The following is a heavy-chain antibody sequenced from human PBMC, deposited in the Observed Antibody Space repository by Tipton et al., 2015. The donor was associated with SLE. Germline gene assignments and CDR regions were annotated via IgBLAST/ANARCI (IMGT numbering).Heavy chain of an antibody. V-gene: IGHV4-4*07. Sequence: TLSLTCTISGDSISCCYWNWIRQSAGKGLEWIGRIYASGSTNYNPSLKSRVTMSVDTSKNQFSLKMTSVTAADAAVYYCARDDPDNSGVFDYWGQGNLVTVSS. CDR2: IYASGST. J-gene: IGHJ4*02. D-gene: IGHD3-10*01. CDR3: ARDDPDNSGVFDY. CDR1: GDSISCCY.